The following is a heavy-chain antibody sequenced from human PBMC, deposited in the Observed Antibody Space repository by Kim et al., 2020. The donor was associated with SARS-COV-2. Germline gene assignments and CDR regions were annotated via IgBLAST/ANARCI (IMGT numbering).Heavy chain of an antibody. J-gene: IGHJ4*02. D-gene: IGHD4-17*01. CDR2: IWYDGSNK. CDR3: AKDRGRYGDYPFDY. CDR1: GFTFSSYG. Sequence: GGSLRLSCAASGFTFSSYGMHWVRQAPGKGLEWVAVIWYDGSNKYYADSVKGRFTISRDNSKNTLYLQMNSLRAEDTAVYYCAKDRGRYGDYPFDYWGQGTLVTVSA. V-gene: IGHV3-33*06.